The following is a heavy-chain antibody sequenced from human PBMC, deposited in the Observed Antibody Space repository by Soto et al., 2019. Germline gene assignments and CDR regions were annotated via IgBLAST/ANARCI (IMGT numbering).Heavy chain of an antibody. CDR1: GFTFSNYA. J-gene: IGHJ4*02. CDR2: ISSSGGSM. CDR3: AQDYAFGEYLDFDD. Sequence: GGSLRLSCAASGFTFSNYAMSWVRQAPGMGLEWVSSISSSGGSMYYAESVRGRLTISRDNSKNTLFLQMNSLRAEDTAVYYCAQDYAFGEYLDFDDRGQGTLVTVSS. D-gene: IGHD3-10*01. V-gene: IGHV3-23*01.